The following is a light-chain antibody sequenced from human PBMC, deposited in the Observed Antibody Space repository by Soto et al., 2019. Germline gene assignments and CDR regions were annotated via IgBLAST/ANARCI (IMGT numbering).Light chain of an antibody. V-gene: IGKV1-5*03. CDR3: QQYNSYLIT. J-gene: IGKJ5*01. CDR2: KAS. Sequence: DIQMTQSPSTLSGSVGDRVTITCRASQTISSWLAWYQQKPGKAPKLLIYKASSLQSGVPSRFSGSGSGTEFTLTINSLQPDDFATYYCQQYNSYLITFGQGTRLEIK. CDR1: QTISSW.